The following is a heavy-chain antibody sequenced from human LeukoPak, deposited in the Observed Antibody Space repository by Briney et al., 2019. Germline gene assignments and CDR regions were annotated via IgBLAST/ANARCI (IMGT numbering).Heavy chain of an antibody. CDR1: GGSISSSSYY. J-gene: IGHJ6*03. D-gene: IGHD2/OR15-2a*01. Sequence: PSETLSLTCTVSGGSISSSSYYWGWIRQPPGKGLEWIGSIYYSGSTYYNPSLKSRVTISVDTSKNQFSLKLSSVPAADTAIYYCGRGEYYYYYYYMDVWGKGTTVTVSS. CDR2: IYYSGST. V-gene: IGHV4-39*01. CDR3: GRGEYYYYYYYMDV.